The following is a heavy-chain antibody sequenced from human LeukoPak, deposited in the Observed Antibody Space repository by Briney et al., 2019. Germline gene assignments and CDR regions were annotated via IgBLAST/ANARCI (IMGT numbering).Heavy chain of an antibody. J-gene: IGHJ4*02. CDR1: GFTFSSYA. V-gene: IGHV3-23*01. CDR2: ISGSGGNT. D-gene: IGHD3-10*01. CDR3: AKDDAWLQFGE. Sequence: GGSLRLSCAASGFTFSSYAMSWVRQAPGKGLEWVSVISGSGGNTYYADSVKGRFTISRDNSKNMLYLELISLTAEDTAVYYCAKDDAWLQFGEWSQGTLVTVSS.